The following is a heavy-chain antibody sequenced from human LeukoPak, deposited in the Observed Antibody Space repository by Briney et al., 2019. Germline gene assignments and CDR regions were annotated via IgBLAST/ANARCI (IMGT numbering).Heavy chain of an antibody. CDR1: GFTFSSYS. V-gene: IGHV3-21*01. CDR3: ARNPLGYCSGGSCSPDDY. CDR2: ISSSSSYI. D-gene: IGHD2-15*01. J-gene: IGHJ4*02. Sequence: PGGSLRLSCAASGFTFSSYSMNWVRQAPGKGLEWVSSISSSSSYIYYADSVKGRFTISRDNAKNSLYLQMNSLRAEDTAVYYCARNPLGYCSGGSCSPDDYWGQGTLVTVSS.